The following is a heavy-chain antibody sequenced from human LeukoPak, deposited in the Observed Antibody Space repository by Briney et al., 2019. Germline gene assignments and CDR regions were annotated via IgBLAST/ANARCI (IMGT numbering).Heavy chain of an antibody. CDR2: ISWDGGST. Sequence: PGGSLRLSCAASGFTFDDYAMHWVRQAPGKGLEWVSLISWDGGSTYYADSVKGRFTISRDNSKNSLYLQMNSLRAEDTALYYCAKGRSSGSYCWDGGLVDYWGQGTLVTVSS. J-gene: IGHJ4*02. V-gene: IGHV3-43D*03. CDR3: AKGRSSGSYCWDGGLVDY. CDR1: GFTFDDYA. D-gene: IGHD1-26*01.